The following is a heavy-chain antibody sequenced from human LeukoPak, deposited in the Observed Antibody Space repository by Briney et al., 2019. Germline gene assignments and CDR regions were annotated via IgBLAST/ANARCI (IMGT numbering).Heavy chain of an antibody. CDR1: GYTFTDYY. D-gene: IGHD1-14*01. CDR2: INPNSGGT. Sequence: ASVTVSCKASGYTFTDYYMHWVRQAPRQGLEWMGWINPNSGGTHYAQKFQGRVTMTRDTSISTAYMDLSSLKSDDTAVYYCARSSRTTSLYYGMDVWGQGTTVTVSS. J-gene: IGHJ6*02. V-gene: IGHV1-2*02. CDR3: ARSSRTTSLYYGMDV.